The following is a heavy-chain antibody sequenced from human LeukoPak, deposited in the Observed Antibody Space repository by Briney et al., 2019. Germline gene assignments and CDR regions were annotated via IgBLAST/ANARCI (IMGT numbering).Heavy chain of an antibody. V-gene: IGHV3-23*01. CDR3: AKADSYGGNSQLFDF. CDR1: GFIVVRNS. D-gene: IGHD4-23*01. CDR2: IDGSGDNT. Sequence: PGGSLRLSCAASGFIVVRNSMTRVRQAPGKGLEWVSGIDGSGDNTYYADSVKGRFTISRDNSKDTLTLQMSSLRADDTAVYYCAKADSYGGNSQLFDFWGQGTLVTVSS. J-gene: IGHJ4*02.